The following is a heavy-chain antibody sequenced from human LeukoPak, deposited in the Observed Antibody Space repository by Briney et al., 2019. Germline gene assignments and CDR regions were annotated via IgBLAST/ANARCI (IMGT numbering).Heavy chain of an antibody. V-gene: IGHV3-66*01. CDR3: ATSPTHYDLDY. J-gene: IGHJ4*02. CDR2: IFSGGTT. D-gene: IGHD5-12*01. Sequence: PGGSLRLSCAASGFTVSSKYMSWVGQAPGKGLEWVSVIFSGGTTFYADSVKGRFTISRDNSKNTLYLQMNSLRAEDTAVYYCATSPTHYDLDYWGQGTLVTVSS. CDR1: GFTVSSKY.